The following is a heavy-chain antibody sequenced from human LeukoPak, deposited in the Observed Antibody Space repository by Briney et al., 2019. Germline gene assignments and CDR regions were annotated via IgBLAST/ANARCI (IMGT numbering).Heavy chain of an antibody. Sequence: ASVKVSCKASGYTFTGYYMHWVRQAPGQGLEWMGWINPNSGGTNYAQRFQGRVTMTRDTSISTAYMELSRLRSDDTAVYYCARDGTQDIVVVPAAIHLWGQGTLVTVSS. J-gene: IGHJ4*02. CDR1: GYTFTGYY. CDR3: ARDGTQDIVVVPAAIHL. CDR2: INPNSGGT. V-gene: IGHV1-2*02. D-gene: IGHD2-2*01.